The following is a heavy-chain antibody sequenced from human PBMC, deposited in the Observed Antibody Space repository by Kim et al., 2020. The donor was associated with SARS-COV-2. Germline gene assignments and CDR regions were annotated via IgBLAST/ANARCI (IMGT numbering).Heavy chain of an antibody. CDR1: GGSVSSGSYY. D-gene: IGHD3-22*01. V-gene: IGHV4-61*01. J-gene: IGHJ4*02. Sequence: SETLYLTCTVSGGSVSSGSYYWSWIRQPPGKGLEWIGYIYYSGSTNYNPSLKSRVTISVDTSKNQFSLKLSSVTAADTAVYYCARGGYYDSSGIDYWGQGTLVTVSS. CDR3: ARGGYYDSSGIDY. CDR2: IYYSGST.